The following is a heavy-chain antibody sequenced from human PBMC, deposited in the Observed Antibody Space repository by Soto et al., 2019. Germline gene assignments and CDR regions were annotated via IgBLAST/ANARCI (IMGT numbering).Heavy chain of an antibody. J-gene: IGHJ4*02. Sequence: SETLSLTCTVSGGSISSGGYYWSWIRQHPGKGLEWIGYIYYSGSTYYNPSLKSRVTISVDTSKNQFSLKLSSVTAADTAVYYCAGTKQWLAFDYWGQGALVTVSS. CDR2: IYYSGST. CDR1: GGSISSGGYY. D-gene: IGHD6-19*01. CDR3: AGTKQWLAFDY. V-gene: IGHV4-31*03.